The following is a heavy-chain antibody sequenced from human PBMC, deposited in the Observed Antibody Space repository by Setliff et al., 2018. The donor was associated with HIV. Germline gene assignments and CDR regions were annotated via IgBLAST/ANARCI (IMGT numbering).Heavy chain of an antibody. J-gene: IGHJ4*02. Sequence: GGSLRLSCAASGFTFSSYAMHWVRQAPGKGLEWVAVISYDGSDKFYADSVKGRFTISRDSAKNTLLLQMNSLRAEDTALYYCARDQGYGGRPLDHWGQGTLVTVSS. D-gene: IGHD2-15*01. CDR1: GFTFSSYA. V-gene: IGHV3-30*04. CDR3: ARDQGYGGRPLDH. CDR2: ISYDGSDK.